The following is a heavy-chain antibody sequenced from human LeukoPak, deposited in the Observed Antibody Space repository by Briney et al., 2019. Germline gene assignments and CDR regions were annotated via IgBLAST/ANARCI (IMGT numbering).Heavy chain of an antibody. J-gene: IGHJ4*02. V-gene: IGHV1-24*01. CDR2: FDPEDGET. CDR3: ATARGKLELRDFDY. D-gene: IGHD1-7*01. Sequence: ASVTVSCTVSGYTLTELSMHWVRQAPGKGLEWMGGFDPEDGETIYAQKFQGRVTMTEDTSTDTAYMELSSLRSEDTAVYYCATARGKLELRDFDYWGQGTLVTVSS. CDR1: GYTLTELS.